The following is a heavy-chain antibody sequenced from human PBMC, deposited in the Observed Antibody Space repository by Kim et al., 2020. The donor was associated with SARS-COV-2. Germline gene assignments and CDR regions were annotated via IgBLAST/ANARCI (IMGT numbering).Heavy chain of an antibody. Sequence: ASVKVSCKASGYTFTGYYMHWVRQAPGQGLEWMGWINPNSGDTNYAQIFQGWVTMTRDTSISTAYMELSRLRSDDTAVYYCARGERWLRLWSIRCSWPTFDYWGQGTLVTVSS. D-gene: IGHD5-12*01. CDR2: INPNSGDT. CDR1: GYTFTGYY. V-gene: IGHV1-2*04. CDR3: ARGERWLRLWSIRCSWPTFDY. J-gene: IGHJ4*02.